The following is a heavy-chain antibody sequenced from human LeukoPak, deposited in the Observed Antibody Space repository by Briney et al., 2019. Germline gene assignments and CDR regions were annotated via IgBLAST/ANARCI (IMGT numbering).Heavy chain of an antibody. Sequence: PSETLSLTCTVSGGSISSYYWSWIRQPPGKGLEWIGYIYYSGSTNYNPSLNSRVTISVDTSKNRFSLKLSSVTAADTAVYYCAREVAAVHYFDYWGQGTLVTVSS. J-gene: IGHJ4*02. CDR1: GGSISSYY. D-gene: IGHD6-13*01. CDR3: AREVAAVHYFDY. CDR2: IYYSGST. V-gene: IGHV4-59*01.